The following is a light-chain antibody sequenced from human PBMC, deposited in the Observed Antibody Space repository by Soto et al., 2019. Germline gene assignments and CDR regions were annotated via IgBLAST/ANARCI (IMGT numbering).Light chain of an antibody. Sequence: QSVLTQPASVSGSPGQSITISCTGTASDLGAYKYVSWYQQHPDKAPKLILYEVSRRPSGVSNRFSGSKSGNTASLTISGLLAEDEDDYSCSSYTNTSTLVFGTGTKLTVL. CDR1: ASDLGAYKY. V-gene: IGLV2-14*03. CDR3: SSYTNTSTLV. J-gene: IGLJ1*01. CDR2: EVS.